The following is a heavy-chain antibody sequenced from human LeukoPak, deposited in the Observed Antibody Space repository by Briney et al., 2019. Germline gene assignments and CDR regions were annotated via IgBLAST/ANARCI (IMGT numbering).Heavy chain of an antibody. V-gene: IGHV3-48*02. J-gene: IGHJ3*02. D-gene: IGHD4-23*01. CDR1: GFTFSSYG. CDR3: ARGGYGANDDAFDI. CDR2: ISSSTNTI. Sequence: GGSLRLSCAASGFTFSSYGMNWVRQAPGKGLEWVSYISSSTNTIYYADSVKGRFTISRDNAKNSLFLQMNSLRDEDTAVYYCARGGYGANDDAFDIWGQGTMVTVSS.